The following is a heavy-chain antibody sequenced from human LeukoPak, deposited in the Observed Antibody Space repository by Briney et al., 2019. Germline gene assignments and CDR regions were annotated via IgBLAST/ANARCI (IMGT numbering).Heavy chain of an antibody. J-gene: IGHJ4*02. CDR3: ASFSNWTIDY. D-gene: IGHD1-20*01. CDR1: GGSFSGYY. V-gene: IGHV4-34*01. Sequence: SETLSLTCAVYGGSFSGYYWSWIRQPPGKGLEWIREINHSGSTNYNPSLKSRVTISVDTSKNQFSLKLSSVTAADTAVYYCASFSNWTIDYWGQGTLVTVSS. CDR2: INHSGST.